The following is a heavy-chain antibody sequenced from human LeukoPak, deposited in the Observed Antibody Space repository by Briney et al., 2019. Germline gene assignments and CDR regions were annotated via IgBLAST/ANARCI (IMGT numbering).Heavy chain of an antibody. J-gene: IGHJ6*03. D-gene: IGHD1/OR15-1a*01. CDR1: GFTFSSYA. CDR3: ARDYRITGTFAVYYYYYMDV. CDR2: ISYDGSNK. Sequence: GGSLRLSCAASGFTFSSYAMHWVRQAPGKGLEWVAVISYDGSNKYYADSVKGRFTISRDNSKNTLYLQMNSLRAEDTAVYYCARDYRITGTFAVYYYYYMDVWGKGTTVTVSS. V-gene: IGHV3-30-3*01.